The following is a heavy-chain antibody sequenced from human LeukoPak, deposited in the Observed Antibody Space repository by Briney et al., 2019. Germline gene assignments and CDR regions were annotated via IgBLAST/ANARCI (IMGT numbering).Heavy chain of an antibody. CDR1: GYTFTSYY. CDR2: INPSGGST. V-gene: IGHV1-46*01. CDR3: ARRAGGCSSTSCYTAFDI. J-gene: IGHJ3*02. Sequence: ASVKVSCKASGYTFTSYYMHWVRQAPGQGLEWMGIINPSGGSTSYAQKFQGRVTMTRDTSTGTVYMELSSLRSEDTAVYYCARRAGGCSSTSCYTAFDIWGQGTMVTVSS. D-gene: IGHD2-2*02.